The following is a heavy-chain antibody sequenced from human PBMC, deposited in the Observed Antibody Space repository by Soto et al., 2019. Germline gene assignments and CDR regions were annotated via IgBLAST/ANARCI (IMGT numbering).Heavy chain of an antibody. V-gene: IGHV3-23*01. Sequence: EVQLLESGGGLVQPGGSLRLSYAASGFTFSSYAMSWVRQAPGKGLEWVSAISGSGGSTYYADSVKGRFTISRDNSKNTLYLQMNSLRAEDTAVYYCAKGGSGWWGYFDYWGQGTLVTVSS. D-gene: IGHD6-19*01. CDR3: AKGGSGWWGYFDY. CDR1: GFTFSSYA. J-gene: IGHJ4*02. CDR2: ISGSGGST.